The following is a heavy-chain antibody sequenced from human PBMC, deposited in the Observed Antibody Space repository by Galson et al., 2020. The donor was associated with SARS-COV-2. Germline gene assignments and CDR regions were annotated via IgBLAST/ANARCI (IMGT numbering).Heavy chain of an antibody. CDR3: LYRAVEPGGMANFYYYGLDV. CDR2: MNPKSGNT. CDR1: AHTFTSYD. J-gene: IGHJ6*02. V-gene: IGHV1-8*02. Sequence: ASVKVSCKTSAHTFTSYDVNWVRQATGQGLEWMGWMNPKSGNTGYAQRFQGRVTMTRDTSTGTAYMELSSLRLEDTAVYYCLYRAVEPGGMANFYYYGLDVWGQGTTVTVSS. D-gene: IGHD2-2*01.